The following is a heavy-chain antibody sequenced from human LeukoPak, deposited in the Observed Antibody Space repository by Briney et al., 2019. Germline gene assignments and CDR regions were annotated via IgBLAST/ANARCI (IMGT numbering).Heavy chain of an antibody. CDR1: GGSFSAYY. V-gene: IGHV4-34*01. Sequence: SETLSLTCAVNGGSFSAYYWTWIRQPPGKGLEWIGEISHTGDTNYNPCLKGRVTISLDTSKNQFSLMLSSVTAADTAVYFCARLGATKSHHYYYNLDVWGQGTTVTVSS. CDR3: ARLGATKSHHYYYNLDV. J-gene: IGHJ6*02. CDR2: ISHTGDT. D-gene: IGHD1-26*01.